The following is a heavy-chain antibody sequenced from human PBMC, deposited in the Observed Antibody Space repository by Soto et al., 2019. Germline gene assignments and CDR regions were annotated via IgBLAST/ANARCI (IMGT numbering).Heavy chain of an antibody. Sequence: ASVKVSCKASGNTDTIYFIHWLRLAPGQGLEWLGWINSVSGGTNYAHKFLGRVTMTRDRSTTTAFMELRGLSCDDTAVYYWAGGGSYYALWGQGTLVTVS. CDR3: AGGGSYYAL. CDR1: GNTDTIYF. D-gene: IGHD1-26*01. V-gene: IGHV1-2*02. J-gene: IGHJ4*02. CDR2: INSVSGGT.